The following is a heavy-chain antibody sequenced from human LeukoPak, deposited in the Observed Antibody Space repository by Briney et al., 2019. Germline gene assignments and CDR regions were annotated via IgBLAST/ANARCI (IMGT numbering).Heavy chain of an antibody. D-gene: IGHD6-19*01. CDR2: VSANNGNT. CDR1: GYTFTSYG. Sequence: GASVKVSCKASGYTFTSYGISWVRQAPGQGLECMGWVSANNGNTNYAQKLQGRVTMTTDTSTSTAYMELRSLRSDDTAVYYCASAGIAVAGTIFYFQHWGQGTLVTVSS. V-gene: IGHV1-18*04. J-gene: IGHJ1*01. CDR3: ASAGIAVAGTIFYFQH.